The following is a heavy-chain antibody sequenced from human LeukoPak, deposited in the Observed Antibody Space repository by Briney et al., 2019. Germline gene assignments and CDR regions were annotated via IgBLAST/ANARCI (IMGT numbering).Heavy chain of an antibody. CDR3: ARVDTAMVPYYFDY. D-gene: IGHD5-18*01. CDR1: GGSISRSTYY. CDR2: LFYSGST. Sequence: SETLSLTCTVSGGSISRSTYYWGWIRQPPGRGLEWIGSLFYSGSTYYNPSLRGRVTMSVDTSKNQFSLQLNSVTPEDTAVYYCARVDTAMVPYYFDYWGQGTLVTVSS. V-gene: IGHV4-39*01. J-gene: IGHJ4*02.